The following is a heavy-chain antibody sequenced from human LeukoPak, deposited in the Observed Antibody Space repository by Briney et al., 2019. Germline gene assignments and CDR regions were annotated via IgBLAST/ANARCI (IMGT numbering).Heavy chain of an antibody. CDR2: ISYDATNK. CDR1: GFTFINYG. J-gene: IGHJ4*02. D-gene: IGHD4-17*01. V-gene: IGHV3-30*18. CDR3: ANYGDYQYFDY. Sequence: GGSLRLSCAASGFTFINYGMHWVRQAPGKGLEWVAVISYDATNKYYADSVKGRFTISRDNSKNTLYLQMNSLKTDDTAVYYCANYGDYQYFDYWGQGTPGTVSS.